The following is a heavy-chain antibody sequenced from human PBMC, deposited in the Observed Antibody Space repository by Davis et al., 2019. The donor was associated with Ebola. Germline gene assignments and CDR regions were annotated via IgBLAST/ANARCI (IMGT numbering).Heavy chain of an antibody. Sequence: AASVKVSCKASGYTFTGYYMHWVRQAPGQGLEWMGWINPNSGGTNYGQKFQERVTITRDMSTSTAYMELSSLKSEDTAVYYLPAAYNKYSHRFDYWGQGTLVTVSS. J-gene: IGHJ4*02. V-gene: IGHV1-2*02. D-gene: IGHD6-6*01. CDR3: PAAYNKYSHRFDY. CDR2: INPNSGGT. CDR1: GYTFTGYY.